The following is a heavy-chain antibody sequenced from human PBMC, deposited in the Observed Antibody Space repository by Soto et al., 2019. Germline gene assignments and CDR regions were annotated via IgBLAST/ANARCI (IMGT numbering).Heavy chain of an antibody. CDR2: IIPILGIA. CDR1: GGTFSSYT. Sequence: QVQLVQSGAEVKKPGSSVKVSCKASGGTFSSYTISWVRQAPGQGLEWMGRIIPILGIANYAQKFQGRVTIPAEKSTSTAYMELSSLRSEDTAVYYCARGILVPAAVPYYMDVWGKGTTVTVSS. D-gene: IGHD2-2*01. CDR3: ARGILVPAAVPYYMDV. V-gene: IGHV1-69*02. J-gene: IGHJ6*03.